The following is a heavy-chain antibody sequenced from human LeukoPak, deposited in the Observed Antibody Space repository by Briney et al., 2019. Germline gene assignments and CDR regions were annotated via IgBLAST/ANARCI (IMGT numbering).Heavy chain of an antibody. V-gene: IGHV1-2*02. CDR2: INPNSGGT. Sequence: ASVKVSCKASGYTFTGYYMHWVRQAPGQGLEWMGWINPNSGGTNYAQKFQGRVTMTRDTSISTAYMELSRLRSDDTAVYYCARAIITMIVVVRGWFDPRGQGAPVTVPS. CDR3: ARAIITMIVVVRGWFDP. D-gene: IGHD3-22*01. CDR1: GYTFTGYY. J-gene: IGHJ5*02.